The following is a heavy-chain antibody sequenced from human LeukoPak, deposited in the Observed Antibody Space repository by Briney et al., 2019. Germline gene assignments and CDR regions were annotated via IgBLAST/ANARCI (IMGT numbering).Heavy chain of an antibody. CDR1: GASTASHY. D-gene: IGHD5-18*01. J-gene: IGHJ4*02. V-gene: IGHV4-59*11. CDR3: ATIKRGSTYGYFDF. Sequence: SETLSLTCTVSGASTASHYWTWLRQPPGKELEWIAYMFDTVSTKSNPSLKSQLTLSVDTSKKQLSLRLSSVTAADTAVYYCATIKRGSTYGYFDFWGQGIKVTVSS. CDR2: MFDTVST.